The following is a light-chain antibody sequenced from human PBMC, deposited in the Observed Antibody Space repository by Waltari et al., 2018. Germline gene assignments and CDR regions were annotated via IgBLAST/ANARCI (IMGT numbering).Light chain of an antibody. V-gene: IGLV2-14*03. CDR3: SSYISSSTLEL. Sequence: QSALTQPASVSGSPGQSITISCTGTTRDVGGYNYVSWYQQHPGKAPKPMIYDVSNRPSGVSNRFSGSKSGNTASLTISGLQAEDEADYYCSSYISSSTLELFGGGTSLTVL. CDR2: DVS. J-gene: IGLJ2*01. CDR1: TRDVGGYNY.